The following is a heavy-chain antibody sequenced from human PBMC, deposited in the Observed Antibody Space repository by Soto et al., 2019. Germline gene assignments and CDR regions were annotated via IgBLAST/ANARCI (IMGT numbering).Heavy chain of an antibody. V-gene: IGHV1-18*01. CDR1: GYTFTRYG. D-gene: IGHD3-22*01. CDR3: ARDLGYDSSGYYANYYYYGMDV. J-gene: IGHJ6*02. CDR2: ISAYNGNT. Sequence: ASVKVSCKASGYTFTRYGIRWVRQAPGQGLEWMGWISAYNGNTNYAQKLQGRVTMTTDTSTSTAYMELRSLRSDDTAVYYCARDLGYDSSGYYANYYYYGMDVWGQGTTVTVS.